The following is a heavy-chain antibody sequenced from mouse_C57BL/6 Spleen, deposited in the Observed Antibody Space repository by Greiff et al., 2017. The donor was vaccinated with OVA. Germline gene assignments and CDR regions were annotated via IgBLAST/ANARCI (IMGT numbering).Heavy chain of an antibody. CDR2: INYDGSST. V-gene: IGHV5-16*01. Sequence: EVQRVESEGGLVQPGSSMKLSCTASGFTFSDYYMAWVRQVPEKGLEWVANINYDGSSTYYLESLKSRFIISRDNAKNILYLQMSSLKSEDTATYYCARVDYYGSFAYWGQGTLVTVSA. J-gene: IGHJ3*01. CDR3: ARVDYYGSFAY. D-gene: IGHD1-1*01. CDR1: GFTFSDYY.